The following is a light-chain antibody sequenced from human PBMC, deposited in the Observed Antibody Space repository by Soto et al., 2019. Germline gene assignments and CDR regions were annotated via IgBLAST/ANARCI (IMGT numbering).Light chain of an antibody. J-gene: IGLJ2*01. CDR1: SSDVGGYNY. CDR3: CSYAGSYVV. CDR2: DVS. Sequence: QSALTQPRSVSGSPGQSVTISCTGTSSDVGGYNYVSWYQQHPGKAPKLMIYDVSKRPSGVPDRFSGSKSGNTPSLTISGLQAEDEADYYCCSYAGSYVVFGGGTKLTVL. V-gene: IGLV2-11*01.